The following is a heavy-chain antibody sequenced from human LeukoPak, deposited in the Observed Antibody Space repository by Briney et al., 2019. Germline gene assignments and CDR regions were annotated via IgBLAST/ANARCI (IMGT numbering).Heavy chain of an antibody. J-gene: IGHJ4*02. Sequence: GGSLRLSCAASRFTFSNYGMHWVRQAPGKGLEWVAIIWYDGSNEYYADSVKGRFTISRDNSKNTLYLQMNSLRAEDTAVYYCAKGGGNMVGTIDQGGRGTLVTVSS. CDR1: RFTFSNYG. D-gene: IGHD5-12*01. CDR2: IWYDGSNE. CDR3: AKGGGNMVGTIDQ. V-gene: IGHV3-33*06.